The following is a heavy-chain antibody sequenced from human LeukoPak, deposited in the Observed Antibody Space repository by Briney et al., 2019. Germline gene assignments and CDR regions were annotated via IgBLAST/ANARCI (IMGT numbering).Heavy chain of an antibody. V-gene: IGHV4-34*01. CDR2: INHSGST. CDR1: GGSFSGYY. D-gene: IGHD2-2*01. Sequence: PSETLSLTCAVYGGSFSGYYWSWIRQPPGKGLEWIGEINHSGSTNYNPSLKSRVTISVDTSKNQFSLKLSSVTAADTAVYYCARGRPYCSSTSCYPALFDYWGQGTLVTVSS. J-gene: IGHJ4*02. CDR3: ARGRPYCSSTSCYPALFDY.